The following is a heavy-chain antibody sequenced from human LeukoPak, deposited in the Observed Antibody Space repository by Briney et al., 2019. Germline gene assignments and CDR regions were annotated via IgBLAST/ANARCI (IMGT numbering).Heavy chain of an antibody. CDR2: IGRTSVDK. D-gene: IGHD3-22*01. Sequence: GGSLRLSCAASGFTFSSYEMNWVRQAPGKGLEWISSIGRTSVDKYYADSVRGRFTISRDNAKNSLYVQMNSLRAEDTAVYYCVRGDSRELWGQGTLVTVSS. CDR3: VRGDSREL. V-gene: IGHV3-21*01. CDR1: GFTFSSYE. J-gene: IGHJ4*02.